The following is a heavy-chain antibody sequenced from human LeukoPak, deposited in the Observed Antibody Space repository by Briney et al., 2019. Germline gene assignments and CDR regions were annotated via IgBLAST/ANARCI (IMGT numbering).Heavy chain of an antibody. D-gene: IGHD1-26*01. CDR3: ARSRQGAKTRYFDL. J-gene: IGHJ2*01. CDR1: GIIISNYA. V-gene: IGHV3-64*01. CDR2: ISSDGGST. Sequence: TGGSLRLSCAASGIIISNYAMHWVRQGPGRGLECISTISSDGGSTYYANSVKGRFTISRDNSKNTLYLQMGSLRAEDMAVYYCARSRQGAKTRYFDLWGRGTRVTVSS.